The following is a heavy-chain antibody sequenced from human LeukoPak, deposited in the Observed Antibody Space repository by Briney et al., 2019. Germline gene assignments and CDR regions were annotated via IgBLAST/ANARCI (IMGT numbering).Heavy chain of an antibody. CDR2: ISSSGSTI. V-gene: IGHV3-11*01. CDR3: ARGVNLAAAGRWVY. CDR1: GFTFSDYY. J-gene: IGHJ4*02. Sequence: PGGSLRLSCAASGFTFSDYYMSWIRQAPGKGLEGVSYISSSGSTIYYADSVKGRFTISRDNAKNSLYLQMHSLRAEDTAVYYCARGVNLAAAGRWVYWGQGTLVTVSS. D-gene: IGHD6-13*01.